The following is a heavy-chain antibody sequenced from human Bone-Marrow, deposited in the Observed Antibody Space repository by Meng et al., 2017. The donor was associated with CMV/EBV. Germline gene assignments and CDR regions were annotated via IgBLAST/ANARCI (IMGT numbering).Heavy chain of an antibody. D-gene: IGHD6-19*01. Sequence: AASRHTFIIYSLSWVRQAPGERVGWGSSSSRSGGRTYYDDSVKGRFTISRNNSQNNLNLQKNSLRVEDTALYYCVKGSIAVEYFFNYWDQGTMVTVSS. CDR3: VKGSIAVEYFFNY. V-gene: IGHV3-23*01. CDR2: SSRSGGRT. J-gene: IGHJ4*02. CDR1: RHTFIIYS.